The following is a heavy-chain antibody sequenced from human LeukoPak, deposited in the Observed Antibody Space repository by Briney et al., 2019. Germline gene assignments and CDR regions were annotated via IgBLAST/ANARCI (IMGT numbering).Heavy chain of an antibody. CDR1: GGSISSGGYY. J-gene: IGHJ4*02. Sequence: SSETLSLTCTVSGGSISSGGYYWSWIRQHPGKGLEWIGYIYYSGSTYYNPSLKSRVTISVDTSKNQFSLKLSSVTAADTAVYYCARHGYGDYVEYFDYWGQGTLVTVSS. CDR2: IYYSGST. D-gene: IGHD4-17*01. V-gene: IGHV4-31*03. CDR3: ARHGYGDYVEYFDY.